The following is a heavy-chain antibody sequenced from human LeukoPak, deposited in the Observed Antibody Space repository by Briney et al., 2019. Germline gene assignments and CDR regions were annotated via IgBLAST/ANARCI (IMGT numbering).Heavy chain of an antibody. D-gene: IGHD3-22*01. CDR1: GYTFTTYA. CDR3: AREYYSDSSAYLDAFDI. Sequence: GASVKVSCKASGYTFTTYAMNWVRQAPGQGLEWMGWINTNTGNPTYAQGFTGRFVFSLDTSVSTAYLQISSLKAEDTAVYFCAREYYSDSSAYLDAFDIWGQGTMVTVSS. CDR2: INTNTGNP. J-gene: IGHJ3*02. V-gene: IGHV7-4-1*02.